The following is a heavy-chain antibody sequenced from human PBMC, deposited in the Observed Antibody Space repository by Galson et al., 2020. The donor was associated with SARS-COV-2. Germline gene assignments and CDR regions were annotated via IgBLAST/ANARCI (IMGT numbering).Heavy chain of an antibody. CDR1: GFTFSSYS. Sequence: GGSLRLPCAASGFTFSSYSMNWVRQAPGKGLEWASSITSSSSYIYYANSVTGRFTISRDNAKNSLYLQMNSLNAEDTAVYYCARAPLRYFDWLVYVYVDYWGQGTLVTVSS. CDR2: ITSSSSYI. V-gene: IGHV3-21*01. CDR3: ARAPLRYFDWLVYVYVDY. D-gene: IGHD3-9*01. J-gene: IGHJ4*02.